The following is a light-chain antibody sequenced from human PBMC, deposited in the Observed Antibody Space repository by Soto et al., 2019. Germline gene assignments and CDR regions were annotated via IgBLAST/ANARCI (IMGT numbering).Light chain of an antibody. V-gene: IGLV3-10*01. CDR2: EDN. CDR1: ALPKNY. CDR3: YSTDSSGNHNVRV. J-gene: IGLJ2*01. Sequence: SYELTQPPSVSVSPGQTARITCSGDALPKNYAYWYQQKSGQAPVLVIYEDNKRPSEIPERFSGSSSGTMATLTISGAQVEDEADYYCYSTDSSGNHNVRVFGGGTKLTVL.